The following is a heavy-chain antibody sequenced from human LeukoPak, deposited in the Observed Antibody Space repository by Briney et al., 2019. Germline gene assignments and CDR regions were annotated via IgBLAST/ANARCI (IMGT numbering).Heavy chain of an antibody. CDR1: GGSISSYY. CDR2: IYYSGST. V-gene: IGHV4-59*01. J-gene: IGHJ5*02. CDR3: ARGGYYGSGNDFRFDP. Sequence: SETLSLTCTVSGGSISSYYWSWIRQPPGKGLEWIGYIYYSGSTNYNPSLKSRVTISVETSKNQFSLKLKSVTAADTAVYYCARGGYYGSGNDFRFDPWGQGTLVTVSS. D-gene: IGHD3-10*01.